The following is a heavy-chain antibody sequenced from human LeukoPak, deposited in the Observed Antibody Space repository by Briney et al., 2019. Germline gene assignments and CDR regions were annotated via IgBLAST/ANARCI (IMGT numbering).Heavy chain of an antibody. D-gene: IGHD6-19*01. CDR1: GFTFSSYS. V-gene: IGHV3-48*04. CDR2: ISSSSSTI. J-gene: IGHJ4*02. CDR3: ARGGGWFDY. Sequence: GGSLRLSCAASGFTFSSYSMNWVRQAPGKGLEWVSYISSSSSTIYYADSVKGRFTISRDNAKNPLYLQMNSLRAEDTAVYYCARGGGWFDYWGQGTLVTVSS.